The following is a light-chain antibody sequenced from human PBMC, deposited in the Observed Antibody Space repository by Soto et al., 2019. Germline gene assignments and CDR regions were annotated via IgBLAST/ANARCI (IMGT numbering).Light chain of an antibody. CDR1: SSDVTNYNY. CDR2: DVS. CDR3: CSYAGSYAVV. Sequence: QSVLTQPRSVSGSPGQSVTISCTGTSSDVTNYNYVSWYQQYPGKAPKFMIYDVSKRPSGVPDRFSGSKSGNTASLTISGLQAEDEADYYCCSYAGSYAVVFGGGTKLTVL. J-gene: IGLJ2*01. V-gene: IGLV2-11*01.